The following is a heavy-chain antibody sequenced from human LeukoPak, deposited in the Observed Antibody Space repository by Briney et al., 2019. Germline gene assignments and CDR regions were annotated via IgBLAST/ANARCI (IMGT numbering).Heavy chain of an antibody. J-gene: IGHJ4*02. CDR2: INPDTGDK. CDR1: GYTFTSYD. D-gene: IGHD2-21*02. V-gene: IGHV1-8*01. CDR3: ARTTSMTASGYDY. Sequence: ASVKVSCKASGYTFTSYDINWVRQASGQGLEWMTWINPDTGDKGYARKFQDRVTITTDTSISTAYMELSSLSSEDTAVYFCARTTSMTASGYDYWGQGTLVTVSS.